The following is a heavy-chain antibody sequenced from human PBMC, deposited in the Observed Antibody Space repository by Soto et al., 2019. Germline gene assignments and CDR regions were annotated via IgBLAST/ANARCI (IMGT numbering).Heavy chain of an antibody. D-gene: IGHD1-26*01. V-gene: IGHV4-31*03. CDR3: ARWVGATSFDY. CDR1: GGSISSGGYY. J-gene: IGHJ4*02. CDR2: IYYSGST. Sequence: QVQLQESGPGLVKPSQTLSLPCTVSGGSISSGGYYWSWIRQHPGKCLEWIGYIYYSGSTYYNPSLKSRVTISVDTSKNQCSLKLSSVTAADTAVYYCARWVGATSFDYWGQGTLVTVSS.